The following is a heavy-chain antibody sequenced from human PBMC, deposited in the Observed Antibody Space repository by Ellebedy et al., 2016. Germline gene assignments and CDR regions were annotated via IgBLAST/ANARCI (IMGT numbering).Heavy chain of an antibody. CDR2: ISSSGSTI. Sequence: GESLKISCAASGFTFSDYYMSWIRQAPGKGLEWVSYISSSGSTIYYADSVKGRFTISRDNAKNSLYLQMNSLRAEDTAVYYCARAGGTVVTPVDDYWGQGTLVTVSS. V-gene: IGHV3-11*01. CDR3: ARAGGTVVTPVDDY. D-gene: IGHD4-23*01. J-gene: IGHJ4*02. CDR1: GFTFSDYY.